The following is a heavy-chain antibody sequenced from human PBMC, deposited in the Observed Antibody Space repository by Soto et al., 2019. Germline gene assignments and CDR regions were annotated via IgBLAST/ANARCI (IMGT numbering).Heavy chain of an antibody. D-gene: IGHD2-21*02. CDR2: IYYAGSP. CDR1: GGSISSTGHY. Sequence: SETLSLTCSVSGGSISSTGHYWGWIRQPPGKGLEWIGNIYYAGSPYYNPSLKSRVTISVDTSKNHFSLALTSVTAADTAVYYCARLMGVVTVDYWGQGALVPVSS. V-gene: IGHV4-39*02. CDR3: ARLMGVVTVDY. J-gene: IGHJ4*02.